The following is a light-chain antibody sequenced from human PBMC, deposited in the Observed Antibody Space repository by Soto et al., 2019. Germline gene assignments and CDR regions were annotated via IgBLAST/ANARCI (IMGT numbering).Light chain of an antibody. V-gene: IGLV1-36*01. CDR1: SSNIGNNP. J-gene: IGLJ3*02. Sequence: QSVLTQPPSVSGAPRQRVTITCSGSSSNIGNNPVNWYQQLPGKAPKLLIHYNDLLAAGVSDRFSGSKSGTSASLAISGLQSEDEADYFCAAWDATLDGTVFGGGTKLTVL. CDR2: YND. CDR3: AAWDATLDGTV.